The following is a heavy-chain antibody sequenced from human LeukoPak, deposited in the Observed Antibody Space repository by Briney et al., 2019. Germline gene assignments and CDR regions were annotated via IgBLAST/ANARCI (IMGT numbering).Heavy chain of an antibody. J-gene: IGHJ4*02. D-gene: IGHD6-19*01. V-gene: IGHV1-46*01. CDR2: INPSGGST. Sequence: ASVKVSCKASGYTFTSYYMHWVRQAPGQGLEWMGIINPSGGSTSYAQKFQGRVTMTRDTSTSTVYKELSSLRSEDTAVYYCARAYSSGWYDYWGQGTLVTVSS. CDR3: ARAYSSGWYDY. CDR1: GYTFTSYY.